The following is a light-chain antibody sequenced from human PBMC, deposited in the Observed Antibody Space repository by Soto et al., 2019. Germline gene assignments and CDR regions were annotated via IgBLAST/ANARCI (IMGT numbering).Light chain of an antibody. CDR1: QSVSNNY. CDR2: GAS. CDR3: QQSGSSPLT. J-gene: IGKJ4*01. V-gene: IGKV3-20*01. Sequence: EILFTQSPGTLSLSPGERATLACRASQSVSNNYLAWYQQKNGQAPRILIYGASSRATGIPDRFSGSGSATDFTLAISRLEPEDFEVYFCQQSGSSPLTFGGGTKVDIK.